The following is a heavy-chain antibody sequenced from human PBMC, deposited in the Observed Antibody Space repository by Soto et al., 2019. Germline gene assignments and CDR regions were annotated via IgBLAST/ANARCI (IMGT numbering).Heavy chain of an antibody. CDR1: GYTFTSYD. D-gene: IGHD6-13*01. CDR3: ARESSAAGTGWFDP. J-gene: IGHJ5*02. CDR2: MNHNSGNT. Sequence: QVQLVQSGAEVKKPGASVKVSCKASGYTFTSYDINWVRQATGQGLEWMGWMNHNSGNTCYAQKFQGRVTMTRNTSISTAYMELSSLRSEDTAVYYCARESSAAGTGWFDPWGQGTLVTVSS. V-gene: IGHV1-8*01.